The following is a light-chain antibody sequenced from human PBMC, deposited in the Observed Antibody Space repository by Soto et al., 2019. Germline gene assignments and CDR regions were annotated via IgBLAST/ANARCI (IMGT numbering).Light chain of an antibody. CDR2: YDS. Sequence: SYELTQPPSVSVAPGQTARITCGGNNIGSKSVHWYQQKPGQAPVLVIYYDSDRPSGIPERFSGSNSGNTATLTISRVEAGDEADYYCQGWDSSSDPVVFGGGTKLTVL. CDR3: QGWDSSSDPVV. V-gene: IGLV3-21*04. J-gene: IGLJ2*01. CDR1: NIGSKS.